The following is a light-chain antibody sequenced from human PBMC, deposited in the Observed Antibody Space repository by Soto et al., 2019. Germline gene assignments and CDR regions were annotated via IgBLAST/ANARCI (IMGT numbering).Light chain of an antibody. J-gene: IGKJ5*01. CDR2: RTF. V-gene: IGKV3-20*01. CDR3: QRYDTSPPT. CDR1: QTIASRY. Sequence: EIVLTQSPGTLSLSPGERATLSCRASQTIASRYLAWYQHQPGQAPRLLIYRTFARAPGIPDRFSGGGSGTDFTLTSRKLEREDVAVYYWQRYDTSPPTFGQGTRLDIK.